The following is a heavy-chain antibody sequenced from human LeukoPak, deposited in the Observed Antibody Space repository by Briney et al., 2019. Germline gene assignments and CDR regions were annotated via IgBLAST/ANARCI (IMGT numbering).Heavy chain of an antibody. CDR1: GFSFSTYA. D-gene: IGHD2-15*01. V-gene: IGHV3-23*01. J-gene: IGHJ6*03. CDR3: AKRHCRGGTCYSDSYYLDV. CDR2: ISATGGST. Sequence: GGSLRLSCAASGFSFSTYAMSWVRQAPGKGLEWVSGISATGGSTYSADSVKGRFTISRDNSKNTLILQMNNLRVEDTALYYCAKRHCRGGTCYSDSYYLDVWGKGTTVTVSS.